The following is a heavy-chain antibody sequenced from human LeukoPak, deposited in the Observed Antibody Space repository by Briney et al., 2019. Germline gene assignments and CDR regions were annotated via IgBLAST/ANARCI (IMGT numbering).Heavy chain of an antibody. CDR1: GYTLTELS. CDR3: ATDIDYVWGSYRPPYFQH. J-gene: IGHJ1*01. V-gene: IGHV1-24*01. CDR2: FDPEDGET. Sequence: ASVKVSSKVSGYTLTELSMHWVRQAPGKGLEWMGGFDPEDGETIYAQKFQGRVTMTEDTSTDTAYMELSSLRSEDTAVYYCATDIDYVWGSYRPPYFQHWGQGTMVTVSS. D-gene: IGHD3-16*02.